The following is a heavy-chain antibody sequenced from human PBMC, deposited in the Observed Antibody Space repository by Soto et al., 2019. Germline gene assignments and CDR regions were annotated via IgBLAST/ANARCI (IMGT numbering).Heavy chain of an antibody. CDR1: GFTVSSNY. CDR2: IYSDGTT. CDR3: AILSN. J-gene: IGHJ4*02. D-gene: IGHD6-6*01. Sequence: EVQLVETGGGLIQPGGSLRLSCAASGFTVSSNYMNWVRKAPGKGLEWVSIIYSDGTTSSADSVKGRFTTSRDNFKNPLHLQMNSLRAEDTAVYYCAILSNWGQGTLVTVAS. V-gene: IGHV3-53*02.